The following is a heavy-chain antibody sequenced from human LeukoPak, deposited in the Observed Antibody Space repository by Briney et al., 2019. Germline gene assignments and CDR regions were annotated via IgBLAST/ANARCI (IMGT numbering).Heavy chain of an antibody. CDR1: GFTFSSYG. Sequence: GGSLRLSCAASGFTFSSYGMHWVRQAPGKGLEWVAVIWYDGSNKYYADSVKGRFTISRDNSKNTLYLQMNSLRAEDTAVYYCARDITPYDFWSGPQYGMDVWGQGTTITVSS. V-gene: IGHV3-33*01. D-gene: IGHD3-3*01. J-gene: IGHJ6*02. CDR3: ARDITPYDFWSGPQYGMDV. CDR2: IWYDGSNK.